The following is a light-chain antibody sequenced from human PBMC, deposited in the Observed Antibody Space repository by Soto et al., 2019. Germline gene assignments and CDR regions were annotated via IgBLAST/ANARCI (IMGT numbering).Light chain of an antibody. CDR1: QSVASSY. J-gene: IGKJ1*01. CDR2: SAS. Sequence: EVVLTQSPGTLSLSPGERVTLSCRASQSVASSYLAWYQQKPGRAPRLLFYSASCRATGIPDRFRGSGSGTDFTLTISRLEPEDFAVYSCHHFGSLPDTFRQGNNVE. CDR3: HHFGSLPDT. V-gene: IGKV3-20*01.